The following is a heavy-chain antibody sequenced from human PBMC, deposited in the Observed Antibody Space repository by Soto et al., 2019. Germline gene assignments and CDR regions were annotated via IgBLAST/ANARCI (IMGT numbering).Heavy chain of an antibody. Sequence: ASVKVSCKASGYTFITYGISWVRQAPGQGLEWLGWINTHNGNTNYAQNLQGRVIMTADTSTSTAYMELRSLRSDDTAIYYCTREGSAPYHYYGMDAWGQGTTVTVSS. CDR1: GYTFITYG. CDR3: TREGSAPYHYYGMDA. D-gene: IGHD6-19*01. V-gene: IGHV1-18*01. CDR2: INTHNGNT. J-gene: IGHJ6*02.